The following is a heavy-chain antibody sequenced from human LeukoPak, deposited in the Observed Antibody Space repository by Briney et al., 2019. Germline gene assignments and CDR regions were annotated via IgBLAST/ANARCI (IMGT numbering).Heavy chain of an antibody. CDR2: INPNSGDT. CDR3: ARDLGYSATH. V-gene: IGHV1-2*02. Sequence: ASVKVSCKASGYTFTDYYFHWVRQAPGQGLEWMGWINPNSGDTNYAQKFQGRVTMTRDTSISTAYMELSRLRSDDTAVYYCARDLGYSATHWGQGTLLTVSS. CDR1: GYTFTDYY. J-gene: IGHJ4*02. D-gene: IGHD2-15*01.